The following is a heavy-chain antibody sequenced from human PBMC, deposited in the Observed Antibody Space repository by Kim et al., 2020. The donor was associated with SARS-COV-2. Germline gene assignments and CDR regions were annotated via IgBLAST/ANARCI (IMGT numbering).Heavy chain of an antibody. CDR1: GGSISSGGYY. D-gene: IGHD6-19*01. V-gene: IGHV4-31*03. CDR2: IHYSGSI. CDR3: ARRIPVAGLFDY. Sequence: SETLSLTCTVSGGSISSGGYYWSWIRQHPGKGLEWIGYIHYSGSIYYNPSLKSRLTISRYTSKNQFSLKLSSVTASDTAVYYCARRIPVAGLFDYWGQGT. J-gene: IGHJ4*02.